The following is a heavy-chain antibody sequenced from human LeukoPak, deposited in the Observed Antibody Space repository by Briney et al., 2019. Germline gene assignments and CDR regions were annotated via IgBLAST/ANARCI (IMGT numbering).Heavy chain of an antibody. CDR3: ARVIRRYSGSYGWFDP. D-gene: IGHD1-26*01. J-gene: IGHJ5*02. Sequence: PSETLSLTCAVYGGSFSGYYWSWIRQPPGKGLEWIGEINHSGSTNYNPSLKSRVTISVDTFKNQFSLKLSSVTAADTAVYYCARVIRRYSGSYGWFDPWGQGTLVTVSS. CDR2: INHSGST. V-gene: IGHV4-34*01. CDR1: GGSFSGYY.